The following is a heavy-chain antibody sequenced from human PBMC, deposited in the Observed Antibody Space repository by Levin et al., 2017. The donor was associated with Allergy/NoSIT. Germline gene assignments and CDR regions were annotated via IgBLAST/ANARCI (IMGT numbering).Heavy chain of an antibody. Sequence: GGSLRLSCAASGFTFSAFGMHWVRQAPGKGLEWVAGIWYDGSNINYADSVKGRFTISRDNSENTLYLQMNRLRAEDTATYYCARDQGTRFDPWGQGTLVTVSS. J-gene: IGHJ5*02. CDR3: ARDQGTRFDP. CDR1: GFTFSAFG. CDR2: IWYDGSNI. V-gene: IGHV3-33*01. D-gene: IGHD3-16*01.